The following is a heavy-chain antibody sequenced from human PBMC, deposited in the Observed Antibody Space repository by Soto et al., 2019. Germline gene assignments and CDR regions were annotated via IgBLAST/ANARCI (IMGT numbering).Heavy chain of an antibody. CDR3: ATLLIISVASPQSRYYFDS. CDR2: ISGSGTYI. Sequence: LGQYLKISCAASGFTFSSYSLNWVRQAPGKGLECVASISGSGTYIYYTDSVRGRFTISRNNAENSLYLQMSGLRAEDTALYYCATLLIISVASPQSRYYFDSWGQGTLVTVSS. V-gene: IGHV3-21*01. D-gene: IGHD2-15*01. CDR1: GFTFSSYS. J-gene: IGHJ4*01.